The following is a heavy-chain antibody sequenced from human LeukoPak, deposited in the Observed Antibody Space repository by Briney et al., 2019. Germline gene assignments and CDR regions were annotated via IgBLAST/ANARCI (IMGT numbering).Heavy chain of an antibody. D-gene: IGHD4-23*01. Sequence: GGSLRLSCAASGFTFSSYWMSWVRQAPGKGLEWVSSISSSSSYIYYADSVKGRFTISRDNAKNSLYLQMNSLRAEDTAVYYCARGYGGNSGWFDPWGQGTLVTVSS. CDR3: ARGYGGNSGWFDP. V-gene: IGHV3-21*01. CDR2: ISSSSSYI. J-gene: IGHJ5*02. CDR1: GFTFSSYW.